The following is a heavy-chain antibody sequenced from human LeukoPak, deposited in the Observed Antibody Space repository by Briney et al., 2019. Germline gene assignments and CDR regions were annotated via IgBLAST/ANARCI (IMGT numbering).Heavy chain of an antibody. V-gene: IGHV3-23*01. CDR3: ARWVTPGYFDF. J-gene: IGHJ4*02. D-gene: IGHD4-23*01. CDR2: ISGSGGST. CDR1: GFTFSSYA. Sequence: GGSLRLSCAASGFTFSSYAMSWVRQAPGKGLEWVSAISGSGGSTYYADSVKGRFTISRDISKSTLYLQMNSPRAEDTAVYYCARWVTPGYFDFWGQGTLVTVSS.